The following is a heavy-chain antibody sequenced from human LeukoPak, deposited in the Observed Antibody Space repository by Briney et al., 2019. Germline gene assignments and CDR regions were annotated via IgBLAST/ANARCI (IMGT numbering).Heavy chain of an antibody. CDR3: ARCENYYGMDV. CDR1: GGSISSGSYY. CDR2: IYTSGST. J-gene: IGHJ6*02. V-gene: IGHV4-61*02. Sequence: KTSETLSLTCTVSGGSISSGSYYWSWLRQPAGKGLEWFGRIYTSGSTNYTPSLKSRVTISVDTSKNQFSLKLSSVTAADTAVYYCARCENYYGMDVWGQGTTVTVSS.